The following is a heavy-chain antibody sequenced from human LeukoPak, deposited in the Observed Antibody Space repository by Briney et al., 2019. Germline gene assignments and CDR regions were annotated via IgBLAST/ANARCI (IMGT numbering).Heavy chain of an antibody. J-gene: IGHJ5*02. CDR1: GFTFSSYS. CDR3: ARVSDYGFNWFDP. D-gene: IGHD3-16*01. CDR2: ISSSSSYI. Sequence: GGSLRLSCAASGFTFSSYSMNWVRQAPGKGVEWVSSISSSSSYIYYADSVKGRFTISRDNAKNSLYLQMNSLRAEDTAVYYCARVSDYGFNWFDPWGQGTLVTVSS. V-gene: IGHV3-21*01.